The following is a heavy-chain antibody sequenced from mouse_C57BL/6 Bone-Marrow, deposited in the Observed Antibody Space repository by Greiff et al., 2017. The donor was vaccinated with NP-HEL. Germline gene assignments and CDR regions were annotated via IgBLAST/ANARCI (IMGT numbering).Heavy chain of an antibody. D-gene: IGHD2-3*01. CDR2: SRNKANDYTT. CDR1: GFTFSDFY. V-gene: IGHV7-1*01. CDR3: ARDALPIYDGFAMDY. Sequence: EVMLVESGGGLVQSGRSLRLSCATSGFTFSDFYMEWVRQAPGKGLEWIAASRNKANDYTTEYSASVKGRFIVSRDTSQSILYLQMNALRAEDTAIYYCARDALPIYDGFAMDYWGQGTSVTVSS. J-gene: IGHJ4*01.